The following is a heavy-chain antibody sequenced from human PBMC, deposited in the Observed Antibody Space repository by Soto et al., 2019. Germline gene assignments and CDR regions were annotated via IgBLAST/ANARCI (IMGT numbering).Heavy chain of an antibody. V-gene: IGHV3-53*01. D-gene: IGHD6-19*01. CDR2: IYSGGST. Sequence: EVQLVESGGGLIQPGGSLRLSCAASGFTVSSNNMSWVRQAPGKGLEWVSVIYSGGSTYYADSVKGRFTISRDNSKNTLYLQMNSLRAEDTAVYYCARDSVIAVAGRGHDAFDIWGQGTMVTVSS. CDR1: GFTVSSNN. CDR3: ARDSVIAVAGRGHDAFDI. J-gene: IGHJ3*02.